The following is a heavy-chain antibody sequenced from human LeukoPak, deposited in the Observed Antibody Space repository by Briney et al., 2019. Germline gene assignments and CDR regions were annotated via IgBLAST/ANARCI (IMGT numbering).Heavy chain of an antibody. V-gene: IGHV3-23*02. Sequence: GGSLRLSCAASGFTSSSYAMSWVRQAPGKGLEWVSGISASGGTTLYGDSVKGRFTISRDNSTDTVYLQMNTLRAEDTAIYYCARRCSNDCYLFGDWGQGALVTV. D-gene: IGHD2-21*02. CDR3: ARRCSNDCYLFGD. CDR1: GFTSSSYA. J-gene: IGHJ4*02. CDR2: ISASGGTT.